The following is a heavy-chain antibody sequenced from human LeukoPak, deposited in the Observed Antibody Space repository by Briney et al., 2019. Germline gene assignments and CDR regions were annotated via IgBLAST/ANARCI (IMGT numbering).Heavy chain of an antibody. CDR3: ARQGYSGHSQGAADY. V-gene: IGHV1-18*01. D-gene: IGHD4-23*01. CDR1: GYTFTSYG. Sequence: GASVKVSCKASGYTFTSYGISWVRQAPGQGLEWMGWISVYNGHTNYAQKLQDRVTMTTETSTSTAYMELRSLRSDDTAVYYCARQGYSGHSQGAADYWGQGTLVTVSS. CDR2: ISVYNGHT. J-gene: IGHJ4*02.